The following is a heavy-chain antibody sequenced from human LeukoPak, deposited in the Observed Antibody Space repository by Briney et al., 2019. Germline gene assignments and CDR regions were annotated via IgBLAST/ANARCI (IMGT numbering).Heavy chain of an antibody. CDR1: VYSFIYYW. J-gene: IGHJ4*02. CDR3: ARQDGDSAYYFDY. D-gene: IGHD2-21*02. Sequence: ESLKMSCKGSVYSFIYYWIGWVRQMPGKGLEWMGIIYPGDSDTRYSPSFQGQVPISADKSLSTAYLQWNSLKASDTAMYYCARQDGDSAYYFDYWGQGTLVTVSS. V-gene: IGHV5-51*01. CDR2: IYPGDSDT.